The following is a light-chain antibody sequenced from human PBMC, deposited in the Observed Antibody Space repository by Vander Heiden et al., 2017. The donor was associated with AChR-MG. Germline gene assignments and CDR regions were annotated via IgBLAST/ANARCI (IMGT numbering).Light chain of an antibody. CDR3: QQYRTYPLT. CDR2: AAS. Sequence: IQMTQSPSSLSASVGDRVTLTCRASEDIKTWLAWYQQKPGKAPKSLISAASTLQPGVPSRFSGGGSMTSFTLTITGLQPEDFATYFCQQYRTYPLTFGGGTKVEIK. CDR1: EDIKTW. V-gene: IGKV1D-16*01. J-gene: IGKJ4*01.